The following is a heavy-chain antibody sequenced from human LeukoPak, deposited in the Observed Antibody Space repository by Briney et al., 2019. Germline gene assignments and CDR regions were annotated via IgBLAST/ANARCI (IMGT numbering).Heavy chain of an antibody. CDR2: INSDGSST. Sequence: PGGSLRLSCAASGFTFSSYWTHWVRQAPGKGLVWVSRINSDGSSTTHADSVKGRFTISRDNAKNTLYLQMNSLRAEDTAVYYCAREVYSSGWSSFDYWGQGTLVTVSS. V-gene: IGHV3-74*01. J-gene: IGHJ4*02. CDR1: GFTFSSYW. D-gene: IGHD6-19*01. CDR3: AREVYSSGWSSFDY.